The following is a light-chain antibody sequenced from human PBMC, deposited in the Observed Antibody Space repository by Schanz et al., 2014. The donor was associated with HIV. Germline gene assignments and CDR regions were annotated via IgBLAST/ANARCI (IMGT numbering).Light chain of an antibody. Sequence: QSVLTQAPSVSGTPGQRVTISCSGSSSNIESNTVNWYQQLPGTAPKLLIYAGNQRASGVPGRLSGSGSGTSASLVISGLQSQDEADYYCATWVDSLNGWVFGGGTKLTVL. V-gene: IGLV1-44*01. CDR1: SSNIESNT. CDR3: ATWVDSLNGWV. J-gene: IGLJ3*02. CDR2: AGN.